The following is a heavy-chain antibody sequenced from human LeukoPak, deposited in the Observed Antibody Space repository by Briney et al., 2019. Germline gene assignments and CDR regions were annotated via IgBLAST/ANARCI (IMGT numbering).Heavy chain of an antibody. J-gene: IGHJ3*02. Sequence: GGSLRLSCAASGFTFSSYSMNWVRQAPGKGLEWVSYISSSSSTIYYADSVKGRFTISRDNSKNTLYLQMGSLRAEDMAVYYCARASTHASYYYDSSGYSDAFDIWGQGTMVTVSS. CDR3: ARASTHASYYYDSSGYSDAFDI. CDR2: ISSSSSTI. CDR1: GFTFSSYS. V-gene: IGHV3-48*01. D-gene: IGHD3-22*01.